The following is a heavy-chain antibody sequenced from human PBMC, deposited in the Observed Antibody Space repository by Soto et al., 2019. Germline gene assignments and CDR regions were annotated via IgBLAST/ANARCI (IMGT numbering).Heavy chain of an antibody. D-gene: IGHD4-17*01. CDR2: IYYSGST. Sequence: PSETLSLTCIFSGGSISIGGYDWSWIRQHPGKGLEWIGYIYYSGSTYYNPSLKSRVTISVDTSKNQFSLKLSSVTAADTAVYYCASRYRHDYGYFDYWGQGTLVTVSS. CDR1: GGSISIGGYD. CDR3: ASRYRHDYGYFDY. V-gene: IGHV4-31*03. J-gene: IGHJ4*02.